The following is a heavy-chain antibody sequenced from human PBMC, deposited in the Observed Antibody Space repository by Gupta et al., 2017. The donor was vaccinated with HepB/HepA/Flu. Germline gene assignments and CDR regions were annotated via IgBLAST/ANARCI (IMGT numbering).Heavy chain of an antibody. CDR1: GGSISSSSYY. V-gene: IGHV4-39*01. J-gene: IGHJ5*02. D-gene: IGHD1-26*01. Sequence: QLQLQESGPGLVKPSETLSLTCTVSGGSISSSSYYWGWIRQPPGKGLEWIGSIYYSGSTYYNPSLKSRVTISVDTSKNQFSLKLSSVTAADTAVYYCARQGDSGSAGGWFDPWGQGTLVTVSS. CDR3: ARQGDSGSAGGWFDP. CDR2: IYYSGST.